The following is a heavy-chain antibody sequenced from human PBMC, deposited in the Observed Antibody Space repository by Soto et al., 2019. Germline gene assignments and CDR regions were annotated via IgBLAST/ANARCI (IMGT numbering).Heavy chain of an antibody. CDR3: ARHGSAATGTSNSYYMDV. D-gene: IGHD1-1*01. CDR2: IYDSGTT. CDR1: GGSISGYY. J-gene: IGHJ6*03. V-gene: IGHV4-59*08. Sequence: SETLSLTCTVSGGSISGYYFSWLRQPPGKGLEWIAYIYDSGTTNYNPSLRSRLTISKDTSKNQVSLNLISVTAADTALYYCARHGSAATGTSNSYYMDVWGKGTTVTVSS.